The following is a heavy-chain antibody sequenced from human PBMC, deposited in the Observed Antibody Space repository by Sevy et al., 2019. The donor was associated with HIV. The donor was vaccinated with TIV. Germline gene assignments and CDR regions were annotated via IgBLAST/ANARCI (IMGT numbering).Heavy chain of an antibody. CDR3: VSLFLSYRSGWSYFDY. V-gene: IGHV3-66*02. CDR2: IFSSGST. J-gene: IGHJ4*02. Sequence: GRSLRLSCAISGFTVNDKYIIWVRQAPGKGLEWVSVIFSSGSTYYADSAKGRFTISRDNSKNTVDLQMNSVRAEDTAVYYCVSLFLSYRSGWSYFDYWGQGTLVTVSS. D-gene: IGHD6-19*01. CDR1: GFTVNDKY.